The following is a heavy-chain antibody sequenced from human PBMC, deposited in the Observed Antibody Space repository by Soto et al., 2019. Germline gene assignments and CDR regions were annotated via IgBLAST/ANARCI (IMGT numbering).Heavy chain of an antibody. J-gene: IGHJ5*02. Sequence: GASVKVSCKASGYTFTRYDINWGRPATGQGLEWMGWMNPNSGNTGYAQKFQGRVTMTRNTSISTAYMELSSLRSEDTAVYYCARREMEWFDPWGQGTLVTVSS. CDR3: ARREMEWFDP. CDR1: GYTFTRYD. V-gene: IGHV1-8*01. CDR2: MNPNSGNT. D-gene: IGHD1-1*01.